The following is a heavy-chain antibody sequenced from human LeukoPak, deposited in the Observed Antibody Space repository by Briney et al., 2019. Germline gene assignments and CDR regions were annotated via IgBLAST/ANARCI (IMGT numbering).Heavy chain of an antibody. CDR3: ARPSIVGATRGAFDI. CDR1: GGSISSSSYY. D-gene: IGHD1-26*01. Sequence: SETLSLTRTVSGGSISSSSYYWGWIRQPPGKGLEWIGSIYYSGSTYYNPSLKSRVTISVDTSKNQFSLKLSSVTAADTAVYYYARPSIVGATRGAFDIWGQGTMVTVSS. CDR2: IYYSGST. J-gene: IGHJ3*02. V-gene: IGHV4-39*01.